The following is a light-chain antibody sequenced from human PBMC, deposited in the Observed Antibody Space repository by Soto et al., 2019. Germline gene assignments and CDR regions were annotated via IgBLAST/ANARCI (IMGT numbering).Light chain of an antibody. CDR3: GSYTISSTLMI. CDR1: PSDIGAYNY. J-gene: IGLJ2*01. CDR2: DVT. V-gene: IGLV2-14*03. Sequence: SVLTHPASVSGPPGQSITISCSGTPSDIGAYNYVSWYQHLPGKAPKVIIYDVTNRPSGVSSRFSGSKSGTTASLTISGLQAEDEANYYCGSYTISSTLMIFGGGTKVTVL.